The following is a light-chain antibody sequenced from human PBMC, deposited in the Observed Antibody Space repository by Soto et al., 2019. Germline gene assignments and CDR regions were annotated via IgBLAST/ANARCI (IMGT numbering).Light chain of an antibody. CDR2: GVS. CDR1: SSDVGGYSY. V-gene: IGLV2-14*01. Sequence: QSALTQPASVSGSPGQSITISCIGTSSDVGGYSYVSWYQQHTGKAPKLMIYGVSNRVSGVSDRFSASKSGNTASLTISGLQADDEADYYCSSYRNSNTVIFGGGTKLTVL. J-gene: IGLJ2*01. CDR3: SSYRNSNTVI.